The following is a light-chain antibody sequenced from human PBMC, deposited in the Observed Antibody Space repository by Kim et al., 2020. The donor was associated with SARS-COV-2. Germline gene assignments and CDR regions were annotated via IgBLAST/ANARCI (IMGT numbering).Light chain of an antibody. V-gene: IGKV1-12*01. CDR1: QGIGSW. Sequence: DIQMTQSPSSVSASIGDRVTITCRASQGIGSWLAWYQQKAGKAPKFLIYAASSLQSGVPSRSSGSGSGTDFTLTISRLQPEDSATHYCQQANSFPLTVGGGTKLEI. CDR2: AAS. CDR3: QQANSFPLT. J-gene: IGKJ4*01.